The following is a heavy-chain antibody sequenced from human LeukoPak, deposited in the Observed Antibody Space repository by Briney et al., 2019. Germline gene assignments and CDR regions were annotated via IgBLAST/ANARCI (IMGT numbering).Heavy chain of an antibody. CDR1: GGSISSYY. J-gene: IGHJ4*02. V-gene: IGHV4-59*12. CDR2: IYYSGST. Sequence: SETLSLTCTVSGGSISSYYWSWIRQPPGKGLEWIGYIYYSGSTYYNPSLRSRLTISLDTSKSQFSLKLTSVTAADTAVYYCARYHSGYDDYWGQGTLVTVSS. CDR3: ARYHSGYDDY. D-gene: IGHD5-12*01.